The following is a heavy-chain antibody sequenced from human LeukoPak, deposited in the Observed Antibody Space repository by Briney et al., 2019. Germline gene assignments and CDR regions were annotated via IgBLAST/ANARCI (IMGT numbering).Heavy chain of an antibody. CDR2: ISGSGGST. Sequence: PGGSLRLSCTASGFTFSSYAMSWVRQAPGKGLECVSAISGSGGSTYYADSVKGRFTIPRDNSKNTLYLQMNSLRAEDTAVYYCAKDRVPGIAVAGTDFDYWGQGTLVTVSS. V-gene: IGHV3-23*01. J-gene: IGHJ4*02. CDR3: AKDRVPGIAVAGTDFDY. D-gene: IGHD6-19*01. CDR1: GFTFSSYA.